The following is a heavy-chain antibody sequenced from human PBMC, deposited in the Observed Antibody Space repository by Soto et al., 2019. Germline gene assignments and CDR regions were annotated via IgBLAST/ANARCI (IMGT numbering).Heavy chain of an antibody. D-gene: IGHD7-27*01. V-gene: IGHV1-2*02. J-gene: IGHJ4*02. CDR2: INPNSGGT. Sequence: DSVKVSCKASGYTFTGYYMHWVRQAPGQGLEWMGWINPNSGGTNYAQKFQGRVTMTRDTSITSVYMELSRLTSDDTAVYFCAREEQTGANYFLDYWGQGTLVTVSS. CDR3: AREEQTGANYFLDY. CDR1: GYTFTGYY.